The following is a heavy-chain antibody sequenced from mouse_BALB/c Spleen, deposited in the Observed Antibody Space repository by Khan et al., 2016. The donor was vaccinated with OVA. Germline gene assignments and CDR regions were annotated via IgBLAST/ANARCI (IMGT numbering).Heavy chain of an antibody. Sequence: VQLQQSGPELVKPGASVKMSCKASGYTFTSYVMHWVKQKPGLGLEWIGYIYPYNDDTKYNEKFKGKATLTSDKSSSTAYMELSSLTSEDSAVYYCAPVDGYCVSFAYWGQGTLVTVST. J-gene: IGHJ3*01. CDR3: APVDGYCVSFAY. CDR1: GYTFTSYV. D-gene: IGHD2-3*01. V-gene: IGHV1S136*01. CDR2: IYPYNDDT.